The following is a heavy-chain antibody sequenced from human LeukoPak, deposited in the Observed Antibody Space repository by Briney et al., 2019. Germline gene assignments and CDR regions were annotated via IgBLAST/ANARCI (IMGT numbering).Heavy chain of an antibody. Sequence: GGSLRLSCAASGFTFSSSWMHWVRQVPGKGLVWVSRINSDGRSKSYADSVKGRFTISRDNAKNTLHLQMNSLRAEDTAVYYCASLSSGSYAVDYWGQGTLVTVSS. CDR2: INSDGRSK. D-gene: IGHD1-26*01. CDR3: ASLSSGSYAVDY. CDR1: GFTFSSSW. J-gene: IGHJ4*02. V-gene: IGHV3-74*01.